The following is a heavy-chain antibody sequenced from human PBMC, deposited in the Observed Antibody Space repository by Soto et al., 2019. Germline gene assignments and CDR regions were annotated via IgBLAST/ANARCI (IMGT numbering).Heavy chain of an antibody. CDR1: GYTFTSYG. V-gene: IGHV1-18*01. CDR3: ARDLITMVRGVTDYYYGMDV. CDR2: ISAYNGNT. D-gene: IGHD3-10*01. J-gene: IGHJ6*02. Sequence: QVQLVQSGAEVKKPGASVKVSCKASGYTFTSYGISWVRQAPGQGLEWMGWISAYNGNTNYAQKLQGRVTVTTDTSTSTAYMELRSLRSDDTAVYYCARDLITMVRGVTDYYYGMDVWGQGTTVTVSS.